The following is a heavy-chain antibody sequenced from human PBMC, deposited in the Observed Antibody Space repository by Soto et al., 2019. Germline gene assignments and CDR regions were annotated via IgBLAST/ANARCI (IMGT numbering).Heavy chain of an antibody. J-gene: IGHJ4*02. D-gene: IGHD6-13*01. CDR1: GGSISSYY. CDR2: IYYSGST. CDR3: ARDLAAAGYFDY. Sequence: SETLSLTCTVSGGSISSYYWSWIRQPPGKGLEWIGYIYYSGSTNYNPSLKSRVTISVDTSKNQFSLKLSSVTAADTAVYYCARDLAAAGYFDYWGQGTLVTVSS. V-gene: IGHV4-59*01.